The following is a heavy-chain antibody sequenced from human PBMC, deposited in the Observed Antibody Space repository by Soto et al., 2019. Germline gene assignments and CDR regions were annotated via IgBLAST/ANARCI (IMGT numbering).Heavy chain of an antibody. CDR3: ARDSKAAIAFDI. CDR2: IYYSGST. CDR1: GGTISSYY. J-gene: IGHJ3*02. V-gene: IGHV4-59*01. Sequence: SETLSLTWTVSGGTISSYYGSWIRQPPGKGLEWIGYIYYSGSTNYDPSLKSRVTISVATSKNQFSLKLSSVTAADTAVYYCARDSKAAIAFDIWGQGTMVSLSS. D-gene: IGHD6-25*01.